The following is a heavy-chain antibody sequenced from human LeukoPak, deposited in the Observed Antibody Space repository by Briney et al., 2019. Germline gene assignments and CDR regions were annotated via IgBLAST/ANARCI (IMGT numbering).Heavy chain of an antibody. CDR3: ARQQLERRWFDP. CDR1: GDSISSSSYY. D-gene: IGHD1-1*01. Sequence: SETLSLTCTVSGDSISSSSYYWGWIRQPPGKGLEWIGSIFYSGTTYYSPSLKSRVTISVDTSKNQFSLKLSSVTAADTAVYYCARQQLERRWFDPWGQGTLVTVSS. CDR2: IFYSGTT. J-gene: IGHJ5*02. V-gene: IGHV4-39*01.